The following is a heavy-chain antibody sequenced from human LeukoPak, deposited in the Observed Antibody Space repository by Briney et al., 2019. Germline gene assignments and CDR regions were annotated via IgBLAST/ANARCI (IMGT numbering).Heavy chain of an antibody. D-gene: IGHD6-19*01. CDR2: IYYTGST. CDR1: GGSISSHY. Sequence: SETLSLTCIVSGGSISSHYWGWIRQPPGKGLEYIGNIYYTGSTNSSPSLKSRVTISVDTSNNQFSLRLNSVTAADTAVYFCASYGYTSAWTHFDTWGQGILVTVSS. J-gene: IGHJ5*02. V-gene: IGHV4-59*08. CDR3: ASYGYTSAWTHFDT.